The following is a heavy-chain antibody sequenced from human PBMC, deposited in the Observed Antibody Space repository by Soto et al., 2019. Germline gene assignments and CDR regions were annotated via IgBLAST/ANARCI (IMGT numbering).Heavy chain of an antibody. CDR3: ARQVCSGGSCYSGHGGMYV. J-gene: IGHJ6*04. V-gene: IGHV4-39*01. D-gene: IGHD2-15*01. CDR2: IYYSGST. Sequence: SGTLSLPCTGSGGSISSSGCYWGWIRQPPGKGLEWIGSIYYSGSTSYNPSLKSRVTISVDTSKNQFSLKLSSVTAAETAVYYSARQVCSGGSCYSGHGGMYVPGKGSTVTVSS. CDR1: GGSISSSGCY.